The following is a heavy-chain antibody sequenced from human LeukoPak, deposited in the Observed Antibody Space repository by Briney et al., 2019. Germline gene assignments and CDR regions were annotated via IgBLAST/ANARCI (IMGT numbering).Heavy chain of an antibody. D-gene: IGHD1-26*01. J-gene: IGHJ5*02. CDR1: GGSMSNYH. CDR2: IYSSGST. V-gene: IGHV4-59*01. Sequence: PSETLSLTCTVSGGSMSNYHWSWIRQPPGKGLEWIGYIYSSGSTNYNPSLKSRVTTSVDTSKNQFSLRLSSVTAADTAVYYCARGPSGSYNWFDPWGQGTLVTVSS. CDR3: ARGPSGSYNWFDP.